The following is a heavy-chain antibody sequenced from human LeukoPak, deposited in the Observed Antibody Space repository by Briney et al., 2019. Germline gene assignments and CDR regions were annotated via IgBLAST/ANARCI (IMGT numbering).Heavy chain of an antibody. V-gene: IGHV1-69*04. Sequence: SVKVSCKASGGTFSSYAISWVRQAREQGLEWMGRIIPILGIANYAQKFQGRVTITADKSTSTAYMELSSLRSEDTAVYYCARDSYYYGSGSTPYYYGMDVWGQGTTVNVSS. D-gene: IGHD3-10*01. CDR2: IIPILGIA. CDR3: ARDSYYYGSGSTPYYYGMDV. CDR1: GGTFSSYA. J-gene: IGHJ6*02.